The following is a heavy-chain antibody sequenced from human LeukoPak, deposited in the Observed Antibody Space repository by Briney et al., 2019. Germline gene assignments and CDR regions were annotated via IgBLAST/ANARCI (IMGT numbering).Heavy chain of an antibody. V-gene: IGHV1-46*01. D-gene: IGHD1-26*01. CDR3: ARGGLVVGATGVVWFDP. CDR2: INPSGGST. J-gene: IGHJ5*02. CDR1: GYTFTSYG. Sequence: GASVKVSCKASGYTFTSYGISWVRQAPGQGLEWMGIINPSGGSTSYAQKFQGRVTMTRDMSTSTVYMELSSLRSGDTAVYYCARGGLVVGATGVVWFDPWGQGTLVTVSS.